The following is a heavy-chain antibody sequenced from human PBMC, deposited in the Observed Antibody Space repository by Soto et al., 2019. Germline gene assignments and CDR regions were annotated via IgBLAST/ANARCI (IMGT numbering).Heavy chain of an antibody. CDR1: GGSISSNSYY. Sequence: PSETLSLTCTVSGGSISSNSYYWGWIRQPPGKGLEWIGSIYYSGSTSYNPSLQSRLTMSADTSRNQFSLKLSSVTAADTAVYYCARLRPSYYDNSGYPAYYFDYWGQGTLVTVS. J-gene: IGHJ4*02. CDR3: ARLRPSYYDNSGYPAYYFDY. CDR2: IYYSGST. D-gene: IGHD3-22*01. V-gene: IGHV4-39*01.